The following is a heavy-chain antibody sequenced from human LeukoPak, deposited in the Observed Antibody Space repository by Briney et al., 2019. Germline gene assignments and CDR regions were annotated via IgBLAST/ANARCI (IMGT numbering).Heavy chain of an antibody. Sequence: SETLSLTCTVSGGSISSYYWSWIRQPPGKGLEWIGYIYYSGSTNYNPSLKSRVTISVDTSKNQFSLRLSSVTAADTAVYYCARVSQAGRGYSYGSLVYYFDYWGQGTLVTVSS. CDR3: ARVSQAGRGYSYGSLVYYFDY. CDR2: IYYSGST. J-gene: IGHJ4*02. V-gene: IGHV4-59*01. CDR1: GGSISSYY. D-gene: IGHD5-18*01.